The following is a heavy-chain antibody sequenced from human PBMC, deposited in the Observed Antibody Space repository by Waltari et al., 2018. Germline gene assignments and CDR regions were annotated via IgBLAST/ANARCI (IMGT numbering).Heavy chain of an antibody. CDR2: IYYSGST. Sequence: QVQLQESGPGLVKPSETLSLTCTVSGGSISSYYWSWIRQPPGKGLEWIGYIYYSGSTNYNPSLKSRVTISVDTSKNQFSLKLSSVTAADTAVYYCARDSNPGGYMDVWGKGTTVTVSS. J-gene: IGHJ6*03. V-gene: IGHV4-59*01. D-gene: IGHD4-4*01. CDR3: ARDSNPGGYMDV. CDR1: GGSISSYY.